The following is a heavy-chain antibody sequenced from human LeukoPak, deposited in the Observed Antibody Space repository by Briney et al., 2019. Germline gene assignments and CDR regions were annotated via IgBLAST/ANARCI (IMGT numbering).Heavy chain of an antibody. Sequence: GASVKVSCKASGYTFTGYYMHWVRQAPGQGLEWMGWINPNSGGTNYAQKFQGRVTMTRDTSISTAYMELSRLRSDDTAVYYCARVGPYRGSSSRLNWFDPWGQGTLVTVSS. V-gene: IGHV1-2*02. J-gene: IGHJ5*02. CDR1: GYTFTGYY. D-gene: IGHD6-13*01. CDR3: ARVGPYRGSSSRLNWFDP. CDR2: INPNSGGT.